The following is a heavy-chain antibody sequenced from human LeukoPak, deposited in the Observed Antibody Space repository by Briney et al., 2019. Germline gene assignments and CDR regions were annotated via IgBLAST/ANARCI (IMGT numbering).Heavy chain of an antibody. J-gene: IGHJ3*02. D-gene: IGHD4-17*01. CDR1: GLTFSRYA. V-gene: IGHV3-23*01. Sequence: GGSLRLSCAASGLTFSRYAMTWVRQAPGKGLEWVSSIPVSGDPTYYADSVRGRFAVSRDNSKSSLYLQMNGLRAEDTALFYCAKDPNGDYVGAFDMWGQGTMVTVSS. CDR3: AKDPNGDYVGAFDM. CDR2: IPVSGDPT.